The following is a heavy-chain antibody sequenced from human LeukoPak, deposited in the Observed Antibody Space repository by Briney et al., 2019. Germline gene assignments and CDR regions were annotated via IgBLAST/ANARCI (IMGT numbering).Heavy chain of an antibody. D-gene: IGHD3-16*02. CDR2: ISGPTI. Sequence: GWSLRLSCAASGFAFSTYTMNWVRHAPAKGREWIAYISGPTISYADSVKGRFTISRDNAKNSLYLQMHSPRDEDTAVYYCARDYRYYFDYWGQGTLVTVSS. CDR3: ARDYRYYFDY. J-gene: IGHJ4*02. CDR1: GFAFSTYT. V-gene: IGHV3-48*02.